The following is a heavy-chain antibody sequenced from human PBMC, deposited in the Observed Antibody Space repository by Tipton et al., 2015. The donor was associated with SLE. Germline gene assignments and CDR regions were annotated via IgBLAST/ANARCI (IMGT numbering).Heavy chain of an antibody. CDR2: VFYSGNT. CDR1: GGSIGSSSYY. J-gene: IGHJ5*02. V-gene: IGHV4-39*07. CDR3: ARRADDYSNWFDP. D-gene: IGHD4-11*01. Sequence: LRLSCSVSGGSIGSSSYYWGWIRQSPGKGLEWIGNVFYSGNTYYNPSLKSRVTISVDTSNNQFSLKLNSMTAADTAVYHCARRADDYSNWFDPWGQGTQVSVSS.